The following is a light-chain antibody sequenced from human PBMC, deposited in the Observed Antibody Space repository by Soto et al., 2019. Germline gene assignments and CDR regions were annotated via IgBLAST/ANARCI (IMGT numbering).Light chain of an antibody. CDR1: SSDVGGYNY. J-gene: IGLJ1*01. Sequence: QSVLTQPASVSGSPGQSITTSCTGTSSDVGGYNYVSWYQQHPSKAPKLMIYDVSNRPSGVSNRFSGSKSGNTASLTISGLQAEDEADYYCSSYTSSSTYVFGTGTKVTVL. V-gene: IGLV2-14*03. CDR3: SSYTSSSTYV. CDR2: DVS.